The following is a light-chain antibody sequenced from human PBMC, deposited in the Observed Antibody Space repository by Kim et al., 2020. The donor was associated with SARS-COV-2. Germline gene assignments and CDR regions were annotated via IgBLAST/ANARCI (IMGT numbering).Light chain of an antibody. CDR1: KLEDKY. Sequence: QAAGAVSPGQTASITCSGDKLEDKYVCWYQQKAGQSPVLLIYQDTKWPSGIPERFSGSNSGNTATLTISGTQAMDEADYYCQTWDSSSVIFGGGTKLTVL. V-gene: IGLV3-1*01. CDR2: QDT. CDR3: QTWDSSSVI. J-gene: IGLJ2*01.